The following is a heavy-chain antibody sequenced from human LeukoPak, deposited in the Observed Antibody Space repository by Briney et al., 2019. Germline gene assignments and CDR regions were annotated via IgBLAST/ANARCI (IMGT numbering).Heavy chain of an antibody. Sequence: GGALRLSCAASGFTFRRYWMSWVRQAPGKGLEWVAGVKEVGSDNTYVDSVKGRFTLSRDNAKNSLYLQINSLRAGEAAVYYCARWLGFRGVYYSDYWDQGTMVTVSS. J-gene: IGHJ4*02. D-gene: IGHD3-10*01. V-gene: IGHV3-7*01. CDR1: GFTFRRYW. CDR3: ARWLGFRGVYYSDY. CDR2: VKEVGSDN.